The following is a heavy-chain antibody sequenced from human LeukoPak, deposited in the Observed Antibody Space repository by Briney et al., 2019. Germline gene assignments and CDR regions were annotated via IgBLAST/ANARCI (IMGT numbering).Heavy chain of an antibody. Sequence: GGSLRLSCAASGFTFSSYGMHWVRQAPGKGLEWVAVISYDGSNKYYADSVKGRFTISRDNSKNTLYLQMNSLRAEDTAVYYCAKDSGGYSYGPDYWGQGTLVPSPQ. V-gene: IGHV3-30*18. D-gene: IGHD5-18*01. CDR3: AKDSGGYSYGPDY. CDR2: ISYDGSNK. CDR1: GFTFSSYG. J-gene: IGHJ4*02.